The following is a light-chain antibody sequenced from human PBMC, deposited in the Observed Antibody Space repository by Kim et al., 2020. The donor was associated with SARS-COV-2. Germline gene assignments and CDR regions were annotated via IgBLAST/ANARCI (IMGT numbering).Light chain of an antibody. CDR1: QSVGTF. CDR3: EQRRSWPLT. CDR2: DAS. V-gene: IGKV3-11*01. Sequence: LYPGERATLSCRVSQSVGTFLAWYQQKSGQAPRLLIYDASNRATGIPARFSGSGSGTDFTLTISSLEPEDFAVYYCEQRRSWPLTFGGGTKVDIK. J-gene: IGKJ4*01.